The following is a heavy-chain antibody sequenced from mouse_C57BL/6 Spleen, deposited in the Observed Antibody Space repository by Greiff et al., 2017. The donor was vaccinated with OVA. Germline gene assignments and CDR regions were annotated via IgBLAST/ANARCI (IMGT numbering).Heavy chain of an antibody. CDR3: ARGGITTVVDRYFDV. CDR1: GYTFTDYY. CDR2: INPYNGGT. J-gene: IGHJ1*03. V-gene: IGHV1-19*01. Sequence: VQLQQSGPVLVKPGASVKMSCKASGYTFTDYYMNWVKQSHGKSLEWIGVINPYNGGTSYNQKFKGKATLTVDKSSSTAYMELNSLTSEDSAVYYGARGGITTVVDRYFDVWGTGTTVTVSA. D-gene: IGHD1-1*01.